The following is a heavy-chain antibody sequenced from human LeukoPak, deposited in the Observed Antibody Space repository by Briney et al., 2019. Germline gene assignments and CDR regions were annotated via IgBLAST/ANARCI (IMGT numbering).Heavy chain of an antibody. CDR3: AKEGPGSSVPFEY. V-gene: IGHV3-23*01. CDR2: ISGSGGST. D-gene: IGHD6-6*01. J-gene: IGHJ4*02. Sequence: GGSLRLSCAASGFTFSSYSMSWVRQAPGKGLEWVSSISGSGGSTYYADSVKGRFTISRDNSKNTLYLQMNSLRADDTAVYYCAKEGPGSSVPFEYWGQGTLVTVSS. CDR1: GFTFSSYS.